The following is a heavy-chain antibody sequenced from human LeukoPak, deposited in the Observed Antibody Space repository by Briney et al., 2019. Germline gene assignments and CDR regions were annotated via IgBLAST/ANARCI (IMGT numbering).Heavy chain of an antibody. Sequence: GGSLRLSCAASGFTFSSYGMHWARQAPGKGLEWVAFIRYDGSNKYYADSVKGRFTISRDNSKNTLYLQMNSLRAEDTAVYYCAKLMVRGAYWGQGTLVTVSS. V-gene: IGHV3-30*02. CDR2: IRYDGSNK. CDR1: GFTFSSYG. J-gene: IGHJ4*02. CDR3: AKLMVRGAY. D-gene: IGHD3-10*01.